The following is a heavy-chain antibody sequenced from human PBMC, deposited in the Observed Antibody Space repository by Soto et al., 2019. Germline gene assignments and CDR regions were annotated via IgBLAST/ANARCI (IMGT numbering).Heavy chain of an antibody. CDR2: IIPILGIA. CDR3: ARVGPYGDFDY. V-gene: IGHV1-69*02. J-gene: IGHJ4*02. Sequence: QVQLVQSGAEVKKPGSSVKVSCKASGGTFSSYTISWVRQAPGQGLEWMGRIIPILGIANYAQKFQGRGTITADKSTSTAYMELSSLRSEDTAVYYCARVGPYGDFDYWGQGTLVTVSS. CDR1: GGTFSSYT. D-gene: IGHD4-17*01.